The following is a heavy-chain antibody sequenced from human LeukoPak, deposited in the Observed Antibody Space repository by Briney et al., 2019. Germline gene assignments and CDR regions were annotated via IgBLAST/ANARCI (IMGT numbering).Heavy chain of an antibody. V-gene: IGHV4-39*01. CDR1: GGSISSSSYY. CDR2: IYYSGST. CDR3: ARHRNGDYGVDYGMDV. Sequence: SETLSLTCTVSGGSISSSSYYWGWIRQPPGKGLEWIGSIYYSGSTYYNPSLKSRVTISVDTSKNQFSLKLSSVTAADTAVYYCARHRNGDYGVDYGMDVWGQGTTVTVSS. J-gene: IGHJ6*02. D-gene: IGHD4-17*01.